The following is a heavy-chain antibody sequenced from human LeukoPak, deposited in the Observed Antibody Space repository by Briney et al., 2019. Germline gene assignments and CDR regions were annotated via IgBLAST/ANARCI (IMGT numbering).Heavy chain of an antibody. CDR3: ARGDCSGGSCYSYYYYYYMDV. V-gene: IGHV1-2*02. J-gene: IGHJ6*03. D-gene: IGHD2-15*01. CDR1: GYTFTGHY. CDR2: INPNSGGA. Sequence: ASVKVSCKASGYTFTGHYMHWVRQAPGQGLEWMGWINPNSGGANYAQKFQGRVTMARDTSISTAYMELSRLRSDDTAVYYCARGDCSGGSCYSYYYYYYMDVWGKGTTVTVSS.